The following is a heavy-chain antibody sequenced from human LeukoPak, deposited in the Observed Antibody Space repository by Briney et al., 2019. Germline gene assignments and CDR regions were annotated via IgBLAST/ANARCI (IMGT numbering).Heavy chain of an antibody. CDR3: ARAHPNWFDP. V-gene: IGHV4-31*03. CDR2: IYYSGST. CDR1: GASISSSNYY. J-gene: IGHJ5*02. Sequence: SETLSLTCTVSGASISSSNYYWSWIRQHPGKGLEWIGYIYYSGSTYYNPSLKSRVTISVDTSKNQFSLKLSSVTAADTAVYYCARAHPNWFDPWGQGTLVTVSS.